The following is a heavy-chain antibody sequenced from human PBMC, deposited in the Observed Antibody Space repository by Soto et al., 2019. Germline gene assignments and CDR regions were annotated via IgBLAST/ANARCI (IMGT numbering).Heavy chain of an antibody. J-gene: IGHJ4*02. V-gene: IGHV6-1*01. D-gene: IGHD2-21*02. Sequence: SPTLSLTCAISGDSVSNNTAAWSWIRQSPSRGLEWLGRTYYRSKWFNDYAESMKSRITIDPDTSRNQISLQLNSVTPEDTAVYYGTREEKPSPVVVVTRGRDSWRLGTRVTVSS. CDR1: GDSVSNNTAA. CDR2: TYYRSKWFN. CDR3: TREEKPSPVVVVTRGRDS.